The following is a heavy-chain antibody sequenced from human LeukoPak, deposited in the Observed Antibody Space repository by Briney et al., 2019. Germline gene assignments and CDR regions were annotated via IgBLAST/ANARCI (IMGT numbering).Heavy chain of an antibody. J-gene: IGHJ4*02. CDR1: GYSISSGYY. CDR2: IDHSGST. Sequence: SETLSLTCAVSGYSISSGYYWGWIRQPPGKGLEWIGSIDHSGSTYYNPSLKSRVTISVDTSKNQFSLKLSSVTAADTAVYYCARLRYSSGNYFDYWGQGTLVTVSS. CDR3: ARLRYSSGNYFDY. V-gene: IGHV4-38-2*01. D-gene: IGHD6-19*01.